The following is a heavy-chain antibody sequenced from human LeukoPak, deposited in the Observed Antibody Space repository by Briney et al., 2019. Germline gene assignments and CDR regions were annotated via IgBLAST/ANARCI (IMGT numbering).Heavy chain of an antibody. CDR1: GGTFSSYA. V-gene: IGHV1-69*13. CDR2: IIPIFGTA. Sequence: SVKVSCKASGGTFSSYAISWVRQAPGQGLEWMGGIIPIFGTANYAQKFQGRVSITADESTSTAYMELSSLRSEDTAVYYCASDPARGSYYRFDYWGQGTLVTVSS. CDR3: ASDPARGSYYRFDY. J-gene: IGHJ4*02. D-gene: IGHD1-26*01.